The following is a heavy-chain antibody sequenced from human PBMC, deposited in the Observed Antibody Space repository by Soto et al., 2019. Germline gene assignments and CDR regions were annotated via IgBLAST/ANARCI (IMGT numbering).Heavy chain of an antibody. D-gene: IGHD5-18*01. CDR2: MNPNSGNT. J-gene: IGHJ6*03. CDR1: GYTFTSYN. CDR3: ARVYSYGGRAKGKRRYYYYYYMDV. Sequence: GASVKVSCNASGYTFTSYNINWVRQATGQGLEWMGWMNPNSGNTGYAQKFQGRVTMTRNTSISTAYMELSSLRSEDTAVYYCARVYSYGGRAKGKRRYYYYYYMDVWG. V-gene: IGHV1-8*01.